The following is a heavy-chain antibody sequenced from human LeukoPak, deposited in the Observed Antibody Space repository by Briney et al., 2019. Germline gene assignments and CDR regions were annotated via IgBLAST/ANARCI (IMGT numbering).Heavy chain of an antibody. D-gene: IGHD3-10*01. V-gene: IGHV3-23*01. CDR2: IRSSGGDT. CDR1: GFTFGSYA. CDR3: AKGASGSFFDI. J-gene: IGHJ3*02. Sequence: PGGSLRLSCAASGFTFGSYAISWVRQAPGRGLEWVSTIRSSGGDTYYADSVRGRFAISRDISRRTLYLQMDSLRAEDTAVYYCAKGASGSFFDIWGQGTMVTVSS.